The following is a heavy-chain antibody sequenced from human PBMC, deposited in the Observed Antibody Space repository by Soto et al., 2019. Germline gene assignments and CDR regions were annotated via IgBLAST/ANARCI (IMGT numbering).Heavy chain of an antibody. V-gene: IGHV3-33*01. CDR3: TRSPPGVAGRYYFDF. CDR2: IWYDGSNQ. Sequence: QVQLVESGGGVVQPGRSLRLSCAASGFAFSSYGMHWVRQTPGKGLEWVALIWYDGSNQYYADSVKGRFTISRDNSKNTLYLQMHSLRAEDTAVYFCTRSPPGVAGRYYFDFWGQGTLVTGSS. J-gene: IGHJ4*02. D-gene: IGHD6-6*01. CDR1: GFAFSSYG.